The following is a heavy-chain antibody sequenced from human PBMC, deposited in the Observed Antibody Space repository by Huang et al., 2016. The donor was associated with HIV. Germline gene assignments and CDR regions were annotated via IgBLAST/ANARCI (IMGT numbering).Heavy chain of an antibody. D-gene: IGHD2-15*01. CDR1: GYTFTSYY. V-gene: IGHV1-46*01. CDR2: INPSSGST. J-gene: IGHJ3*02. Sequence: QVQLVQSGAEVKKPGASVKVSCKKSGYTFTSYYMHWVRQARGQGLEWMGIINPSSGSTNYTQKFQGRVSMSRDTSTSTVYMELSSLRSEDTAVYYCARPQIHHSRAFDIWGQGTMVTVSS. CDR3: ARPQIHHSRAFDI.